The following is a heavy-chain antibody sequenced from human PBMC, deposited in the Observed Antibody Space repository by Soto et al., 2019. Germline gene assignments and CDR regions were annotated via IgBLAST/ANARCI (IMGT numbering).Heavy chain of an antibody. V-gene: IGHV1-18*04. Sequence: QVQLVQSAPELQRPGDSVKVSCKTSGYTVTSYPYSWVRQAPGQGLEWMGWVNSYDGTTKVAQQFRDRITLTADKSAATVFMELRRLTSDDTAVYYCAREYYGTTTWIDYWGQGTLVAVSS. J-gene: IGHJ4*02. CDR2: VNSYDGTT. D-gene: IGHD1-7*01. CDR1: GYTVTSYP. CDR3: AREYYGTTTWIDY.